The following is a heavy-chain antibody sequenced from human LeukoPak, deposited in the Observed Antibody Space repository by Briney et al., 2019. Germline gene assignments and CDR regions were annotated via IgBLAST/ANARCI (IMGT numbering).Heavy chain of an antibody. CDR2: ISSGSSAI. J-gene: IGHJ3*02. CDR1: GFTFTTYS. Sequence: GGSLRLSCEASGFTFTTYSMTWVRQAPGKGLEWVSIISSGSSAIFSADALKGRFTISRDDAKNLLYLDMNSLRAEDTAVYYCARARLTDYVWGRRTFDIWGQGTMVTISS. CDR3: ARARLTDYVWGRRTFDI. D-gene: IGHD3-16*01. V-gene: IGHV3-21*01.